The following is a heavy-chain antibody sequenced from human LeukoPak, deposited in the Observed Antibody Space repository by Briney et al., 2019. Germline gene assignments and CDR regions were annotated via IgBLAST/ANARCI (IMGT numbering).Heavy chain of an antibody. Sequence: PGGSLRLSFAASGFTFSSYAMSWVRQAPGKGLEWVSAISGSGGSTYYADSVKGRFTISRDNSKNTLYLQMNSLRAEDTAVYYCAKDLRDYVWGSYRPDYWGQGTLVTVSS. D-gene: IGHD3-16*02. V-gene: IGHV3-23*01. CDR2: ISGSGGST. CDR1: GFTFSSYA. CDR3: AKDLRDYVWGSYRPDY. J-gene: IGHJ4*02.